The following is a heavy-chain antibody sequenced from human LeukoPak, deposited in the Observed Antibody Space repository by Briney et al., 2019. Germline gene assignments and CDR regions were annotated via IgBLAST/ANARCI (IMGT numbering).Heavy chain of an antibody. J-gene: IGHJ4*02. V-gene: IGHV4-39*07. D-gene: IGHD3-3*01. CDR2: IYYSGST. CDR3: ARASTIFGHFAY. CDR1: GGSISGTPYY. Sequence: PSETLSPTCAISGGSISGTPYYWGWIRQPPGKGLEWIGSIYYSGSTYYNPSLKSRLTISEDTSKNQFSLKLSSVTAADTAVYYCARASTIFGHFAYWGRGTLVTVSS.